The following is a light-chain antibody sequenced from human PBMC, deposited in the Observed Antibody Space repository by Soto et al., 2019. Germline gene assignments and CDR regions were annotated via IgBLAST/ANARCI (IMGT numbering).Light chain of an antibody. V-gene: IGLV2-11*01. CDR2: DVS. J-gene: IGLJ3*02. CDR1: SSDVGTYNY. Sequence: QSALTQPRSVSGSPGQSVTISCTGTSSDVGTYNYVSWYQQHPGKAPKLMIYDVSQRPSGVPDRFSGAKSGNTASLTISSLQSDDEAYYYGQAWGTGVQRVFGGGTKLTVL. CDR3: QAWGTGVQRV.